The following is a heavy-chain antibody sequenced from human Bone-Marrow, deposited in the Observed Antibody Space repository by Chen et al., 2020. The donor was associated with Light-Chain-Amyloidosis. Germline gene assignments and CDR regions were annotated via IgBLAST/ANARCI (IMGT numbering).Heavy chain of an antibody. Sequence: EVQLEQSGPEVKKPGESLKISCKGSGYTFPNYWIGWVRQMPGKGLEWMGVIYPDDSDARYSPSFEGQLTISADKSITTAYLQWRSLKASDTAMYYCARRREGYNFDYWGQGTLVTVSS. CDR1: GYTFPNYW. CDR3: ARRREGYNFDY. D-gene: IGHD5-12*01. J-gene: IGHJ4*02. V-gene: IGHV5-51*01. CDR2: IYPDDSDA.